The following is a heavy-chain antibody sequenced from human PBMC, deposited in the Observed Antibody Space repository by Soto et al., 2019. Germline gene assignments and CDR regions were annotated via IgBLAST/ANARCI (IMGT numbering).Heavy chain of an antibody. V-gene: IGHV1-69*13. CDR2: IIPIFGTA. J-gene: IGHJ5*02. CDR3: ARLGYCSSTSCYGNWFDP. CDR1: GGTFSSYA. D-gene: IGHD2-2*01. Sequence: SVKVSCKASGGTFSSYAISWVRQAPGQGLEWMGGIIPIFGTANYAQKFQGRVTITADESTSTAYMELSSLRSEDTAVYYCARLGYCSSTSCYGNWFDPWGQGTLVIVSS.